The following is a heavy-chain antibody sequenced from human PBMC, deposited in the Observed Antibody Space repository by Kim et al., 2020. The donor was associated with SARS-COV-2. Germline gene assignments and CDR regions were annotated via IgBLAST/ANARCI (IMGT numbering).Heavy chain of an antibody. D-gene: IGHD3-16*01. J-gene: IGHJ4*02. CDR2: GST. V-gene: IGHV4-30-2*04. Sequence: GSTYYITALKSRVTMSEDTSKNQYSLKLISVTAADTAVYYCARGGRYYFDYWGQGTLVPVSS. CDR3: ARGGRYYFDY.